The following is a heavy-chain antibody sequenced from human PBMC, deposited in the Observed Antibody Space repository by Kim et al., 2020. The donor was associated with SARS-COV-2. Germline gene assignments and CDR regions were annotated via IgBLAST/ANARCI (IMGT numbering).Heavy chain of an antibody. Sequence: GGSLRLSCAVSGNSFSEYYMNWIRQGPGKALEWIAYISRSGTTIYYADSVKGRFTISRDNAKQSVYLEMNRLRVEDSAVYYCARRDYWFDPWGQGTLVNV. J-gene: IGHJ5*02. CDR3: ARRDYWFDP. V-gene: IGHV3-11*01. CDR1: GNSFSEYY. CDR2: ISRSGTTI.